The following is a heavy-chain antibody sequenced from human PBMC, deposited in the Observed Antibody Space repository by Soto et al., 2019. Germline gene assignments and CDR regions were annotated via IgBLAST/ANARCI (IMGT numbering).Heavy chain of an antibody. CDR3: AEGRDGSGSYLFPAAWFDP. J-gene: IGHJ5*02. D-gene: IGHD3-10*01. CDR1: GGSISSGDYY. V-gene: IGHV4-30-4*01. Sequence: KASETLSLTCTVSGGSISSGDYYWSWIRQPPGKGLEWIGYIYYSGSTFYNPSLKNRVTISLDTSKNQFSLKLSSVTAADTAVYYCAEGRDGSGSYLFPAAWFDPWGQGTLVTVSS. CDR2: IYYSGST.